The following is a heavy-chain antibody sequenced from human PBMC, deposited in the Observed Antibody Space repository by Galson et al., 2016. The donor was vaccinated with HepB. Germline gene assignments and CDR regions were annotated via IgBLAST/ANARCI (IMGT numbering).Heavy chain of an antibody. V-gene: IGHV3-7*01. Sequence: SLRLSCAASEFRFSAYWLAGVRQAPGKGLEYVANINEDGSRTHYLDSAKGRFTISRDNAKNSVALQMDSLRADDTALYYCWSGYTSGIWGQGTRVTVSS. CDR1: EFRFSAYW. CDR2: INEDGSRT. CDR3: WSGYTSGI. J-gene: IGHJ3*02. D-gene: IGHD6-19*01.